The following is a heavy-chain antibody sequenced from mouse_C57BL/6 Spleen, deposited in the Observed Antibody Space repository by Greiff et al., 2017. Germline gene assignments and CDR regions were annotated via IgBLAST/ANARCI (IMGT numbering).Heavy chain of an antibody. V-gene: IGHV14-2*01. Sequence: VQLQQSGAELVKPGASVKLSCTASGFNIKDYYMHWVKQRTEQGLEWIGRIDPEDGETKYATKFQGKATITADTSSNTAYLQLSSLTSEDTAVYYCARDDGYSPFAYWGQGTLVTVSA. CDR1: GFNIKDYY. CDR3: ARDDGYSPFAY. J-gene: IGHJ3*01. CDR2: IDPEDGET. D-gene: IGHD2-3*01.